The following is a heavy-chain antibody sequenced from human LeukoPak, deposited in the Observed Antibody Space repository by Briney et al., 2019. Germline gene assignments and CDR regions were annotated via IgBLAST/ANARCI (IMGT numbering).Heavy chain of an antibody. CDR1: GFTFSSYA. J-gene: IGHJ4*02. V-gene: IGHV3-23*01. Sequence: GGSLRLSCAASGFTFSSYAMSWVRQAPGKGLEWVSAISGSGGSTYYADSVKGRFTISRDNSKNTLYLQMNSLRAEDTAVYYCARLPIAAAGTGIDYWGQGTLVTVSS. CDR3: ARLPIAAAGTGIDY. CDR2: ISGSGGST. D-gene: IGHD6-13*01.